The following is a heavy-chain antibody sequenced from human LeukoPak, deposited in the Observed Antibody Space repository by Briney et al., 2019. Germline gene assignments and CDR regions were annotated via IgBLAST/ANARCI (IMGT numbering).Heavy chain of an antibody. CDR1: GFTFSSYG. V-gene: IGHV3-33*01. D-gene: IGHD3-22*01. CDR3: ARDNLYYYDSSGYMDYYFDY. J-gene: IGHJ4*02. Sequence: GGSLRLSCAASGFTFSSYGMHWVRQAPGKGLEWVAVIWYDGSNKYYADSVKGRFTISRDNSKNTLYLQMNSLRAEDTAVYYCARDNLYYYDSSGYMDYYFDYWGQGTLVTVSP. CDR2: IWYDGSNK.